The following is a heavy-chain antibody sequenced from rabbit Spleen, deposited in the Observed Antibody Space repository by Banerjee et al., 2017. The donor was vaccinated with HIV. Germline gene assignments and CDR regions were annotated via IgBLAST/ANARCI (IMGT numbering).Heavy chain of an antibody. J-gene: IGHJ3*01. CDR3: ARDGAGGSYFAL. Sequence: QEQLVESGGGLVRPGASLTLTCKASGFSFSSGYYISWVRQAPGKGLEWIGCIGTGSGSTYYASWAKGRFTISKTSSITVTLQMTSLTAADTATYFCARDGAGGSYFALWGQGTLVTVS. D-gene: IGHD8-1*01. CDR2: IGTGSGST. V-gene: IGHV1S45*01. CDR1: GFSFSSGYY.